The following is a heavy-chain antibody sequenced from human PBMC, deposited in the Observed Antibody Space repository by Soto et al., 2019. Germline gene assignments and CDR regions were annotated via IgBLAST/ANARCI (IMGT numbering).Heavy chain of an antibody. CDR3: AKVEGGIAAAGWTQDY. J-gene: IGHJ4*02. CDR1: GFTFSSYG. CDR2: ISYDGSNK. Sequence: PGGSLRLSCPASGFTFSSYGMHWVRQAPGKGLEWVAVISYDGSNKYRADSVKGQFTISRDNSKNTLYLQMNSLRAEDTAVYYCAKVEGGIAAAGWTQDYWGQGTLVTVSS. D-gene: IGHD6-13*01. V-gene: IGHV3-30*18.